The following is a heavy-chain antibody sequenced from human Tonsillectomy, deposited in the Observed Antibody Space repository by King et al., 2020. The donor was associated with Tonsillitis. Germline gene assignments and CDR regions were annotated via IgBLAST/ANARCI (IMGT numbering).Heavy chain of an antibody. Sequence: DVQLVESGGGLVQPGGSLRLSCAASGFTFSSYWMSWVRQAPGKGREWWATIKQDGSEKYYVDSVKGRFTISRDNAKNSLYLQRNSLRAEDTAVYYCARDRFDSYTVRDYYGMDVWGQGTTVTVSS. D-gene: IGHD2-2*02. CDR2: IKQDGSEK. CDR1: GFTFSSYW. J-gene: IGHJ6*02. CDR3: ARDRFDSYTVRDYYGMDV. V-gene: IGHV3-7*01.